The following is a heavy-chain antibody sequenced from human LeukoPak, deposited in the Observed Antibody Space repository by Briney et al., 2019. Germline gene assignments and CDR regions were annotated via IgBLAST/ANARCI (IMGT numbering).Heavy chain of an antibody. V-gene: IGHV4-4*07. CDR3: ARGATSSGWYGAFDI. CDR1: GGSISSYY. Sequence: ASETLSLTCTVSGGSISSYYWSWLRQPAGKGLEWIGRIYTSGSTNYNPSLKSRVTMSVDTSKNQFSLKLSSVTAADTAVYYCARGATSSGWYGAFDIWGQGTMVTVSS. J-gene: IGHJ3*02. CDR2: IYTSGST. D-gene: IGHD6-19*01.